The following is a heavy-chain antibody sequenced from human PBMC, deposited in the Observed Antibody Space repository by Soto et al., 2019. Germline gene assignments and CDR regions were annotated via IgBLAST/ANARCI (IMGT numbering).Heavy chain of an antibody. CDR2: TSYDGSNK. V-gene: IGHV3-30-3*01. J-gene: IGHJ4*02. Sequence: QVQLVESGGGVVQPGRSLRLSCAASGFTFSSYAMHWVRRAPGKGLEWMAVTSYDGSNKYYADSVKGRFTISRDNSKNTLYLQMNSLRPEETALYYCARDGGAYWGQGTLVIVSS. CDR1: GFTFSSYA. D-gene: IGHD3-16*01. CDR3: ARDGGAY.